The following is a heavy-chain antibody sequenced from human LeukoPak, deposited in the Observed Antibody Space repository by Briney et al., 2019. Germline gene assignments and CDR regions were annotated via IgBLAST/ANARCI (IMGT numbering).Heavy chain of an antibody. CDR3: ASLHPLDYYGMDV. J-gene: IGHJ6*02. Sequence: SVKASCKASGGTFSSYAISWVRQAPGQGLEWMGGIIPIFGTANYAQKFQGRVTITADESTSTAYMELSSLRSEDTAVYYCASLHPLDYYGMDVWGQGTTVTVSS. V-gene: IGHV1-69*13. CDR2: IIPIFGTA. CDR1: GGTFSSYA.